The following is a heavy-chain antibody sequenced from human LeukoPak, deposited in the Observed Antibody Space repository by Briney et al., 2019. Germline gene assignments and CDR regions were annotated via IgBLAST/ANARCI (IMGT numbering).Heavy chain of an antibody. CDR2: IYYSGST. D-gene: IGHD3-10*01. Sequence: PSETLSLTCTVSGGSISSYYWSWIRQPPGKGLEWIGYIYYSGSTNYNPSLKSRVTISVDTSKNQFSLKLSSVTAADTAVYYCARAITMVRGANLNWFDPWGQGTLVIVSS. V-gene: IGHV4-59*08. CDR1: GGSISSYY. CDR3: ARAITMVRGANLNWFDP. J-gene: IGHJ5*02.